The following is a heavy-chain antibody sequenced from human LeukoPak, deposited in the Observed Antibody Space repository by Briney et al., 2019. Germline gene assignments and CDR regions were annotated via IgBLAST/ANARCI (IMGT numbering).Heavy chain of an antibody. CDR2: ISSSSSTI. D-gene: IGHD6-13*01. V-gene: IGHV3-48*04. CDR1: GFTFSSYS. J-gene: IGHJ1*01. Sequence: GGSLRLSCAASGFTFSSYSMNWVRQAPGKGLEWVSYISSSSSTIYYADSVKGRFTISRDNAKNSLYLQMNSLRAEDTAVYYCAKNRDSSWSFAEYFQHWGQGTLVTVSS. CDR3: AKNRDSSWSFAEYFQH.